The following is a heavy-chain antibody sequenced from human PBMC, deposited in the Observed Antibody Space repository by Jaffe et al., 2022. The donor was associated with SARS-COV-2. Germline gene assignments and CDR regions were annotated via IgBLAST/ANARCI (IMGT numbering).Heavy chain of an antibody. Sequence: QVQLVESGGGVVQPGRSLRLSCAASGFTFSSYGMHWVRQAPGKGLEWVAVISYDGSNKYYADSVKGRFTISRDNSKNTLYLQMNSLRAEDTAVYYCAKDLGAGYSSSWLPGGFDPWGQGTLVTVSS. CDR1: GFTFSSYG. V-gene: IGHV3-30*18. CDR3: AKDLGAGYSSSWLPGGFDP. CDR2: ISYDGSNK. D-gene: IGHD6-13*01. J-gene: IGHJ5*02.